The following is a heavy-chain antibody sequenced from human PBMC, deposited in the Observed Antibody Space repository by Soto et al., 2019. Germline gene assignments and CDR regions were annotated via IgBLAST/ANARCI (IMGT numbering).Heavy chain of an antibody. V-gene: IGHV1-69*02. CDR2: IIPILGIA. D-gene: IGHD3-9*01. J-gene: IGHJ6*02. CDR1: GGTFSSYT. Sequence: QVQLVQSGAEVKKPGASVKVSCKASGGTFSSYTISWVRQAPGQGLEWMGRIIPILGIANYAQKFQGRVTITADKSTRTAYMELSSLRSEDTAVYYCVVLRYFDWLLNYYYYGMDVWGQGTTVTVSS. CDR3: VVLRYFDWLLNYYYYGMDV.